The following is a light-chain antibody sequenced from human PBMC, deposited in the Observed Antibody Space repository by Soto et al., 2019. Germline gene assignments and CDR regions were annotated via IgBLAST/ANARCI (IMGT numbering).Light chain of an antibody. CDR2: AAS. J-gene: IGKJ1*01. Sequence: IQLTQSPSSLSASVGDRVTITCRASQSISSYLNWYQQKPGKAPKLLIYAASSLQSGLPSRFSGSGSGTDFTLTISSLQPEDFATYYCQQSYSTPWTFGQGTKVDIK. V-gene: IGKV1-39*01. CDR1: QSISSY. CDR3: QQSYSTPWT.